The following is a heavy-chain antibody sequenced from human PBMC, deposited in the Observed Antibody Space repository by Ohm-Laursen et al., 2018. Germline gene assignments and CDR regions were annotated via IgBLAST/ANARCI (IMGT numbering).Heavy chain of an antibody. V-gene: IGHV4-38-2*01. Sequence: SETLSLTCAVSGYSISSGYFWGWIRQPPGKGLEWIGTIYHSGSTYYNPSLKSRVTISVDTSKNQFPLKLSSVTAADTALYYCARGLWWFDPWGQGTLVTVSS. J-gene: IGHJ5*02. CDR1: GYSISSGYF. CDR3: ARGLWWFDP. CDR2: IYHSGST.